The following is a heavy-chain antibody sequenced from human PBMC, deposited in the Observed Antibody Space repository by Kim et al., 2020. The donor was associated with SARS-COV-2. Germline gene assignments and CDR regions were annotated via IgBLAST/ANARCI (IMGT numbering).Heavy chain of an antibody. D-gene: IGHD3-10*01. CDR2: ISSSSSYT. V-gene: IGHV3-11*03. J-gene: IGHJ4*02. CDR3: ARSYYGSGSYAFGY. CDR1: GFTFSDYY. Sequence: GGSLRLSCAASGFTFSDYYMSWIRQAPGRGLEWVSYISSSSSYTSYADSVKGRFTISRDNAKNSLYLQMNSLRAEDTAVYYCARSYYGSGSYAFGYWGQGTLVTVSS.